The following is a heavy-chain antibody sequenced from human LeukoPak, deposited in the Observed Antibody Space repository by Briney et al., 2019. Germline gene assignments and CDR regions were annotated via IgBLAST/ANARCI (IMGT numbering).Heavy chain of an antibody. J-gene: IGHJ4*02. CDR1: GYTLTELS. D-gene: IGHD2-21*01. CDR2: FDPEDGET. V-gene: IGHV1-24*01. Sequence: ASVEVSCKVSGYTLTELSMHWVRQAPGKGLEWMGGFDPEDGETIYAQKFQGRVTMTEDTSTDTAYMELSSLRSEDTAVYYCATGVIAYCGGDCYPFGYWGQGTLVTVSS. CDR3: ATGVIAYCGGDCYPFGY.